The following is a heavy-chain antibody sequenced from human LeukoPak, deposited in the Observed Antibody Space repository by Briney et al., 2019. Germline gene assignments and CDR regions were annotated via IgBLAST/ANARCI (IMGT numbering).Heavy chain of an antibody. CDR3: ASLYGSGSYSNYYYYGMDV. CDR2: INSDGSST. Sequence: GSLRLSCAASGFTFSSYWMHWVRQAPGKGLVWVSRINSDGSSTIYADSVKGRFTISRDNAKNTLYLQMNSLRAEGTAVYYCASLYGSGSYSNYYYYGMDVWGKGTTVTVSS. J-gene: IGHJ6*04. D-gene: IGHD3-10*01. CDR1: GFTFSSYW. V-gene: IGHV3-74*01.